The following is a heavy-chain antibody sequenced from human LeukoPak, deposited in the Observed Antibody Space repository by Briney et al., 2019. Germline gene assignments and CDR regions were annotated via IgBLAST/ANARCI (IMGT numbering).Heavy chain of an antibody. J-gene: IGHJ4*02. CDR2: IIPIFGTA. V-gene: IGHV1-69*13. Sequence: SVKVSCKASGGTFSSYAISWVRQAPGQGLEWMGGIIPIFGTANYAQKFQGRVTITADESTGTAYMELSSLRSEDTAVYYCARLGGPYCTNGVRPGGYWGQGTLVTVSS. CDR3: ARLGGPYCTNGVRPGGY. CDR1: GGTFSSYA. D-gene: IGHD2-8*01.